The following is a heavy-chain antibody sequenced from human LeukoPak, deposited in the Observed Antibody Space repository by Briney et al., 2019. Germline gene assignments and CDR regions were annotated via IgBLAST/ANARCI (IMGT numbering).Heavy chain of an antibody. CDR2: ISGSGGST. CDR3: AAAANEGDFDY. D-gene: IGHD2-2*01. CDR1: GFTFSSYG. J-gene: IGHJ4*02. V-gene: IGHV3-23*01. Sequence: SGGSLRLSCAASGFTFSSYGMSWVRQAPGKGLEWVSAISGSGGSTYYADSVKGRFTISRDNAKNSLYLQMNSLRAEDMALYYCAAAANEGDFDYWGQGTLVTVSS.